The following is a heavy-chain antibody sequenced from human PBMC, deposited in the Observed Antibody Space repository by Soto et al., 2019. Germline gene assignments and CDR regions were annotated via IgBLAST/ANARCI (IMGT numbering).Heavy chain of an antibody. CDR3: ARNLRWEPQFDN. V-gene: IGHV3-33*01. J-gene: IGHJ4*02. CDR1: GFNFNTYG. D-gene: IGHD4-17*01. Sequence: QVQLVESGGGVVQPGTSLRLSCVASGFNFNTYGMHWVRQAPGKGLEWEAVIWFDESDNYYADSVKGRFTISRDSSKNTLYLHMNSLRDEDTAVYYCARNLRWEPQFDNWGQGTLVTVSS. CDR2: IWFDESDN.